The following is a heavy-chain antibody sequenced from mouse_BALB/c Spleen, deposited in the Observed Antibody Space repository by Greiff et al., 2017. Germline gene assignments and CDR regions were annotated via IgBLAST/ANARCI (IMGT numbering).Heavy chain of an antibody. Sequence: EVHLVESGGGLVKPGGSLKLSCAASGFTFSSYTMSWVRQTPEKRLEWVATISSGGSYTYYPDSVKGRFTISRDNAKNTLYLQMSSLKSEDTAMYYCTSLTGTDFDYWGQGTTLTVSS. J-gene: IGHJ2*01. V-gene: IGHV5-6-4*01. CDR2: ISSGGSYT. D-gene: IGHD4-1*01. CDR1: GFTFSSYT. CDR3: TSLTGTDFDY.